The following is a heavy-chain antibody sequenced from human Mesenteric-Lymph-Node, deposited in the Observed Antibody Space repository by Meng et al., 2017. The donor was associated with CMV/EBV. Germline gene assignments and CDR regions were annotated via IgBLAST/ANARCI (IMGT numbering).Heavy chain of an antibody. D-gene: IGHD6-19*01. CDR3: ARPFPSWQSPRLDPFGA. CDR1: GCSISSFSF. V-gene: IGHV4-39*01. CDR2: VHYAGSN. J-gene: IGHJ5*02. Sequence: QLRRRRVAPGQVKPSCPSPSASLALGCSISSFSFWGWIRQPLGWGPEWIGIVHYAGSNNYSPSLNSPVTVSVATSKDQFSLRLTSVTAADTAVDYCARPFPSWQSPRLDPFGAWGQGTLVTVSS.